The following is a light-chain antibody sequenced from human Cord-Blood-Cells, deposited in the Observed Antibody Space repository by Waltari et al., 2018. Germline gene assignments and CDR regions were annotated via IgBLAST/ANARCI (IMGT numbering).Light chain of an antibody. CDR1: SSDVGSYNL. CDR3: CSYAGSSTFV. Sequence: QSALTQPASVSGSPGQSITISCPGTSSDVGSYNLFSWYQQHPGKAPKLMIYEVSKRPSGVSNRFSGSKSGNTASLTISGLQAEDEADYYCCSYAGSSTFVFGTGTKVTVL. J-gene: IGLJ1*01. CDR2: EVS. V-gene: IGLV2-23*02.